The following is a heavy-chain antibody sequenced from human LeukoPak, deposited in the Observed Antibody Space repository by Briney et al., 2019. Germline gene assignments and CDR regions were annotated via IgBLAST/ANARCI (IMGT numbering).Heavy chain of an antibody. J-gene: IGHJ4*02. Sequence: SETLSLTCTVSGGSISSGDYYWSWIRQPPGKGLEWIGYIYYSGSTDYNPSLESRVTISVDTSNNQFSLRLSSVTAADTAVYYCAREGIDCSSASCYAVFDYWGQGTLVTVPS. CDR2: IYYSGST. CDR1: GGSISSGDYY. V-gene: IGHV4-30-4*08. CDR3: AREGIDCSSASCYAVFDY. D-gene: IGHD2-2*01.